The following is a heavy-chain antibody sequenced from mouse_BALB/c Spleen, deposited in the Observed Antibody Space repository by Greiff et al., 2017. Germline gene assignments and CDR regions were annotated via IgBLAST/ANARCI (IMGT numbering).Heavy chain of an antibody. Sequence: EVKLMESGGGLVQPGGSLKLSCAASGFTFSSYTMSWVRQTPEKRLEWVAYISNGGGSTYYPDTVKGRFTISRDNAKNTLYLQMSSLKSEDAAMYYCARRNYYGSYAMDYWGQGTSVTVSS. CDR2: ISNGGGST. D-gene: IGHD1-2*01. CDR3: ARRNYYGSYAMDY. J-gene: IGHJ4*01. V-gene: IGHV5-12-2*01. CDR1: GFTFSSYT.